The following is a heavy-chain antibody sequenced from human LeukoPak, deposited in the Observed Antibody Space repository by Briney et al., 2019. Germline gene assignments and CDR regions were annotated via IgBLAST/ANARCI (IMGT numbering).Heavy chain of an antibody. CDR2: ISSSSSYI. D-gene: IGHD3-10*01. Sequence: GGSLRLSCAASGFTFSSYSMNWVRQAPGKGLEWVSSISSSSSYIYYADSVKGRFTISRDNAKNSLYLQMNSLRAEDTAVYYCAREMNYLWSGELNDYWGQGTLVTVSS. CDR3: AREMNYLWSGELNDY. J-gene: IGHJ4*02. CDR1: GFTFSSYS. V-gene: IGHV3-21*01.